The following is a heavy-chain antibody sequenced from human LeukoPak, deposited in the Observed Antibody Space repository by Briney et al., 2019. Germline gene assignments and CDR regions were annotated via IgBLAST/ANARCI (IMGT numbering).Heavy chain of an antibody. D-gene: IGHD3-10*01. V-gene: IGHV3-21*01. CDR3: ARGYYYGSGSYYSRLVGSWFDP. CDR2: ISSSISYI. Sequence: GGSLSLSCAVSGFPFSIYSMKWVRQAAGRGLEWVSSISSSISYIFHRDSKKGRFTISRDNAKNSLYLQMNSLRAEDTAVYYCARGYYYGSGSYYSRLVGSWFDPWGQGTLVTVSS. CDR1: GFPFSIYS. J-gene: IGHJ5*02.